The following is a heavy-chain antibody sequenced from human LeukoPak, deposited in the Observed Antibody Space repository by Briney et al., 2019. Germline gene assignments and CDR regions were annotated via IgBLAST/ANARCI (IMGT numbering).Heavy chain of an antibody. CDR2: ISYDGSNK. CDR1: GFTFSSYA. CDR3: ARERYYDFWAKWSPVRTKTYHYYYGMDV. D-gene: IGHD3-3*01. J-gene: IGHJ6*02. V-gene: IGHV3-30*04. Sequence: GGSLRLSCAASGFTFSSYAMHWVRQAPGKGLEWVAVISYDGSNKYYADSVKGRFTISRDNSKNTLYLQMNSLRAEDTAVYYCARERYYDFWAKWSPVRTKTYHYYYGMDVWGQGTTVTVSS.